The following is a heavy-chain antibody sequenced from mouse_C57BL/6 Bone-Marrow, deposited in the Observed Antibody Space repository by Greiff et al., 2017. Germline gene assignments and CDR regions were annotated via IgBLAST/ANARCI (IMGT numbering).Heavy chain of an antibody. Sequence: QVHVKQSGPGLVAPSQSLSITCTVSGFSLTRYGVDWVRQPPGKGLEWLGVIWGGGSTNYNSALMSRLSISKDNSKSQVFLKMNSLQTDDTAMYYCAKQGSSPFYAMDYWGQGTSVTVSS. CDR3: AKQGSSPFYAMDY. J-gene: IGHJ4*01. D-gene: IGHD1-1*01. CDR1: GFSLTRYG. V-gene: IGHV2-9*01. CDR2: IWGGGST.